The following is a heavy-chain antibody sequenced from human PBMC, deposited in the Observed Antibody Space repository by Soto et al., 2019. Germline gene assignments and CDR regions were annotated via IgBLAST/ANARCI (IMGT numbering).Heavy chain of an antibody. CDR2: ITPISGTT. CDR3: ARAGT. Sequence: QVQLVQSGAEVKKPGSSMKVSCKVSGGTFRSYAINWVRQPPGQGLEWMGGITPISGTTNYAQKFQGRVTITADESTNTAYMDLSSLRSDDTAVYYCARAGTWGQGSPVTVSS. CDR1: GGTFRSYA. V-gene: IGHV1-69*01. J-gene: IGHJ5*02.